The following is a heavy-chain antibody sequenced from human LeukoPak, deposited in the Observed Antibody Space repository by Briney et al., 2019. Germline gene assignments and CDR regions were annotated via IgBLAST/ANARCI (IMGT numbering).Heavy chain of an antibody. CDR1: GFTFSSYE. V-gene: IGHV3-48*03. Sequence: PGGSLRLSCAASGFTFSSYEMNWVRQAPGKGLEWVSYISSSGSTIYYADSVKGRFTISRDNAKNSLYLQMSSLRAEDTAVYYCARVQYWGSSRTYGMDVWGQGTTVTVSS. D-gene: IGHD7-27*01. CDR2: ISSSGSTI. CDR3: ARVQYWGSSRTYGMDV. J-gene: IGHJ6*02.